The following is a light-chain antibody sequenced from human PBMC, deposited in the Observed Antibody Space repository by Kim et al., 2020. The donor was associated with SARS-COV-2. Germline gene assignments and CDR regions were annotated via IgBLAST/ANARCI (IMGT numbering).Light chain of an antibody. J-gene: IGLJ2*01. CDR3: QAWDSSVV. CDR1: KLGDKY. CDR2: QDS. Sequence: VSVSPGQTASMTCSGDKLGDKYACWYQQKPGQSPVLVIYQDSKRPSGIPGRFSGSNALNTATLTISGTQAMDEADYYCQAWDSSVVFGGGTQLTVL. V-gene: IGLV3-1*01.